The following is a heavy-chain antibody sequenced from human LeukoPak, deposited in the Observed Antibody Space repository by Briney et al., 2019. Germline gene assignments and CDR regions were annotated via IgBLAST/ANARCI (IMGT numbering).Heavy chain of an antibody. J-gene: IGHJ4*02. CDR1: GGSISTSNYY. V-gene: IGHV4-39*07. CDR3: ASDDYYGSGSYRW. Sequence: PSETLSLTCTVSGGSISTSNYYWGWIRQPPGKGLEWIGNIFYSGSTYYSPSLRSRVTISLDTSKNQFSLKLSSVTAADTAVYYCASDDYYGSGSYRWWGQGTLVTVSS. D-gene: IGHD3-10*01. CDR2: IFYSGST.